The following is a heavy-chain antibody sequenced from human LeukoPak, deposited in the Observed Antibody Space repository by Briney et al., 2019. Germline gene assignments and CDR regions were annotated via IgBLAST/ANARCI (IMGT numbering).Heavy chain of an antibody. CDR2: VYATGST. J-gene: IGHJ3*02. CDR1: GGSISGLY. V-gene: IGHV4-4*07. D-gene: IGHD2-8*01. CDR3: ARGPGTSSSYAFDI. Sequence: SETLSPTCTVSGGSISGLYWSWIRQPAGKGLEWIGRVYATGSTNYNPSLKSRVTMSVDTSKNQFSLKLSSVTAADTAVYYCARGPGTSSSYAFDIWGQGTMVTVSS.